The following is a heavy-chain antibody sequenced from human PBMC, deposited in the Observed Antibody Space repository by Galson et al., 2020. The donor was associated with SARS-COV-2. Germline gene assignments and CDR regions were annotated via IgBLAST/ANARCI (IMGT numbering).Heavy chain of an antibody. J-gene: IGHJ3*02. CDR1: GFTFSDYY. V-gene: IGHV3-11*01. D-gene: IGHD2-21*02. Sequence: GGSLRLSCAASGFTFSDYYMSWIRQAPGKGLEWVSYISSSGSTIYYADSVKGRFTISRDNAKNSLYLQMNSLRAEDTAVYYCARGAVVTFEGDDAFDIWGQGTMVTVSS. CDR3: ARGAVVTFEGDDAFDI. CDR2: ISSSGSTI.